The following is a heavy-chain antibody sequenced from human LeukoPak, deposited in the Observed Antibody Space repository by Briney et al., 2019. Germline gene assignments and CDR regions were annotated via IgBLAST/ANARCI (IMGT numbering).Heavy chain of an antibody. CDR1: GYTFTSYD. J-gene: IGHJ5*02. Sequence: ASVKVSCKASGYTFTSYDINWVRQATGQGLEWMGWMNPNSGNTGYAQKFQGRGTITRNASINKAYMQLSSLRSEDTAVYYCARGAMTTVTTGLRFDPWGQGTLVTVSS. D-gene: IGHD4-17*01. CDR2: MNPNSGNT. V-gene: IGHV1-8*03. CDR3: ARGAMTTVTTGLRFDP.